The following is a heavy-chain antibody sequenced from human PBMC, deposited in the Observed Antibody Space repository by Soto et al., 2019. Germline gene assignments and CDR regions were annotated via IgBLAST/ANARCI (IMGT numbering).Heavy chain of an antibody. CDR3: AGGDCSSTSCYFDY. V-gene: IGHV4-59*01. J-gene: IGHJ4*02. D-gene: IGHD2-2*01. CDR1: GGSISSYY. CDR2: IYYSGST. Sequence: SETLSLTCTVSGGSISSYYWSWIRQPPGKGLEWIGYIYYSGSTNYNPSLKSRVTISVDTSKNQFSLKLSSVTAADTAVYYCAGGDCSSTSCYFDYWGQGTLVTVSS.